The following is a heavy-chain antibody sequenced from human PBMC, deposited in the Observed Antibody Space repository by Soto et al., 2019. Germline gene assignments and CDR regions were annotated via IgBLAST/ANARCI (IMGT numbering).Heavy chain of an antibody. CDR1: GFTFNNYG. CDR2: IWYDGSNK. D-gene: IGHD2-2*01. Sequence: GSPRLSFSAAGFTFNNYGIHWVRQAPSKGLDWVAVIWYDGSNKYYADSVKGRFTISRDNSKNTLYLQMNSLRAEDTAVYYCATHPPDIVVVPAATDAFDIWGQGTMVTVSS. J-gene: IGHJ3*02. CDR3: ATHPPDIVVVPAATDAFDI. V-gene: IGHV3-33*01.